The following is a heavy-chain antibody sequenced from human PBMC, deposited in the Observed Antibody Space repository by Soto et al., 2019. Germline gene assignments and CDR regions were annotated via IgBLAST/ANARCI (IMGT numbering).Heavy chain of an antibody. CDR1: GFTFSSYG. D-gene: IGHD6-19*01. V-gene: IGHV3-30*03. CDR2: ISCDGSNK. Sequence: PGGSLRLSCAASGFTFSSYGMHWVRQAPGKGLEWVAVISCDGSNKYYADSVKGRFTISRDNSKNTLYLQMNSLRAEDTAVYYCARDIAVAGIYYYYGMDVWGQGTTVTVSS. J-gene: IGHJ6*02. CDR3: ARDIAVAGIYYYYGMDV.